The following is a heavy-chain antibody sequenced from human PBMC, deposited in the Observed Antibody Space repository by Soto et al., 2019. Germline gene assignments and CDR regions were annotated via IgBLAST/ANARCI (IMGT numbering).Heavy chain of an antibody. V-gene: IGHV2-5*02. CDR1: GFSLSTSGMG. CDR2: IYWDNDK. CDR3: LHYRITSSFDY. J-gene: IGHJ4*02. Sequence: QITLKESGPTLVKPTQTFTLACTFSGFSLSTSGMGVGWIRQPPGKALEWLALIYWDNDKRYSPSLKSRLTITKDTTKNQVVLTRTNMDPVNTARYYFLHYRITSSFDYCCQRTLITVTS. D-gene: IGHD3-16*02.